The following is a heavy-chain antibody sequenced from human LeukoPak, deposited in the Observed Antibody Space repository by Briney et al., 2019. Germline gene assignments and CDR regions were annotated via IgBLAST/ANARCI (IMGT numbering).Heavy chain of an antibody. V-gene: IGHV4-59*01. CDR3: ARTGSWYYYFDY. Sequence: SETLSPTCTVSGGSISTYYWNWIRQPPGKGLEWIGYIYYTGTTNYNPSLKSRVTISVDTSKNQFSLKLSSVTAADTAVYYCARTGSWYYYFDYWGQGALVTVSS. CDR1: GGSISTYY. CDR2: IYYTGTT. J-gene: IGHJ4*02. D-gene: IGHD6-13*01.